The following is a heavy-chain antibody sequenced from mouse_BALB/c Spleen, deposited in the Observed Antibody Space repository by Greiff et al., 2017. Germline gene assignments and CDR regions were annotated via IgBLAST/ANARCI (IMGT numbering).Heavy chain of an antibody. Sequence: EVMLVESGGGLVKPGGSLKLSCAASGFTFSDYYMYWVRQTPEKRLEWVATISDGGSYTYYPDSVKGRFTISRDNAKNNLYLQMSSLKSEDTAMYYCARVGDLPLNYWYFDVWGAGTTVTVSS. D-gene: IGHD3-3*01. CDR3: ARVGDLPLNYWYFDV. V-gene: IGHV5-4*02. CDR2: ISDGGSYT. J-gene: IGHJ1*01. CDR1: GFTFSDYY.